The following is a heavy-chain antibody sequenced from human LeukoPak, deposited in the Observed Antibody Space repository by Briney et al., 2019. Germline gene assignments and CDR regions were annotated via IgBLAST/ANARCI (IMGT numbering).Heavy chain of an antibody. CDR1: GFTFSSYT. CDR2: ISSSSSYI. V-gene: IGHV3-21*01. Sequence: PGGSLRLSCVVSGFTFSSYTMNWVRQAPGKGLEWVSSISSSSSYIYYADSVKGRFTISRDNAKNSLYLQMNSLRAEDTAVYYCAREYCSGGSCYSGAGDYWGQGTLVTVSS. CDR3: AREYCSGGSCYSGAGDY. J-gene: IGHJ4*02. D-gene: IGHD2-15*01.